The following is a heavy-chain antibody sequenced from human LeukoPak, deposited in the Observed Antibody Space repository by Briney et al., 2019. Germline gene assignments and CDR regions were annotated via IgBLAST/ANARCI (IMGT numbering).Heavy chain of an antibody. Sequence: GGSLRLSCAASGFTVSSNYMSWVRQAPGKGLEWVSVIYSGGSTYYADSVKGRFTISRDNSKNTLHLQMNSLRAEDTAVYYCAREEVVYNWFDPWGQGTLVTVSS. V-gene: IGHV3-53*01. J-gene: IGHJ5*02. D-gene: IGHD2-15*01. CDR3: AREEVVYNWFDP. CDR2: IYSGGST. CDR1: GFTVSSNY.